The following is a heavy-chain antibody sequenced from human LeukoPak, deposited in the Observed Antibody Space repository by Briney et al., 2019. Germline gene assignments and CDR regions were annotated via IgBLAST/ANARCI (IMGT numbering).Heavy chain of an antibody. Sequence: GGSLRLSCALSGFTFSACELTWVRQAPGKGREWVSYISRSGSTRYYADSVKGRFTISRDNAKNSLYLQMNSLRAEDTAVYYCARVATMVRVPLDALDIWGQGTMVSVSS. CDR1: GFTFSACE. D-gene: IGHD3-10*01. J-gene: IGHJ3*02. CDR2: ISRSGSTR. V-gene: IGHV3-48*03. CDR3: ARVATMVRVPLDALDI.